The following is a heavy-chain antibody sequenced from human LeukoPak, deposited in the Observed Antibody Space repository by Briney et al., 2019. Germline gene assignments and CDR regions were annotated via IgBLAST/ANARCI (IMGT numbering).Heavy chain of an antibody. CDR3: ARGRKWIQLWSLDY. D-gene: IGHD5-18*01. J-gene: IGHJ4*02. Sequence: SETLSLTCAVYGGSFSGYYWSWIRQPPGKGLEWIGEINHSGSTNYNPSLKSRVTISVDTSKNQFSLKLGSVTAADTAVYYCARGRKWIQLWSLDYWGQGTLVTVSS. CDR1: GGSFSGYY. V-gene: IGHV4-34*01. CDR2: INHSGST.